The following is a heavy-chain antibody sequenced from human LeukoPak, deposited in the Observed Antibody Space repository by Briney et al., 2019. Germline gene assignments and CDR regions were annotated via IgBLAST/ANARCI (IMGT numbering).Heavy chain of an antibody. CDR3: ARDSDIVATEYNWLDP. CDR1: GGSFSGYY. V-gene: IGHV4-34*01. J-gene: IGHJ5*02. D-gene: IGHD5-12*01. CDR2: INHSGST. Sequence: PSETLSLTCAVYGGSFSGYYWSWIRQPPGKGLEWIGEINHSGSTNYNPSLKSRVTISVDTSKNQFSLKLSSVTAADTAVYYCARDSDIVATEYNWLDPWGQGTLVTVSS.